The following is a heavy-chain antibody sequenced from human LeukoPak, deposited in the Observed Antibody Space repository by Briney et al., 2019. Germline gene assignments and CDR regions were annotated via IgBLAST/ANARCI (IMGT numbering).Heavy chain of an antibody. J-gene: IGHJ4*02. V-gene: IGHV3-21*01. CDR1: GFTFSTYS. Sequence: GGSLRLSCAASGFTFSTYSMNWVRQAPGKGLEWVSSISSSRDHIYYADSVKGRFTISRDNAENSLYLQMNSLRAEDTALYYCATEYYDLLTGYLYYFHYWGQGTLVTVSS. CDR3: ATEYYDLLTGYLYYFHY. CDR2: ISSSRDHI. D-gene: IGHD3-9*01.